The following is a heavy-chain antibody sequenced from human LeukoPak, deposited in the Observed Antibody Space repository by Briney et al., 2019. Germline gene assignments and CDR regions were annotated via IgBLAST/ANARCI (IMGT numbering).Heavy chain of an antibody. J-gene: IGHJ4*02. V-gene: IGHV4-61*03. Sequence: PSETLSLTCTVSGGSISSGSYYWSWIRQPPGKGLEWIGYIYYSGSGSTNYNPSLKSRVSISVDTSKNHFSLKLSSVTAADTAVYYCARRGGHGGSFDYWGQGTLVTVSS. CDR2: IYYSGSGST. CDR3: ARRGGHGGSFDY. CDR1: GGSISSGSYY. D-gene: IGHD4-23*01.